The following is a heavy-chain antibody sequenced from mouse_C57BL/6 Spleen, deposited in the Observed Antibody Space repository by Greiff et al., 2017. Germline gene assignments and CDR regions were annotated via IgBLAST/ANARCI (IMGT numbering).Heavy chain of an antibody. Sequence: VQLQQPGAELVMPGASVKLSCKASGYTFTSYWMHWVKQRPGQGLEWIGEIDPSDSYTNYNQKFKGKSTLTVDKSSSTAYMQLSSLTSEDAAVYYCASMVTTGAMDYWGQGASVTASS. D-gene: IGHD2-2*01. V-gene: IGHV1-69*01. J-gene: IGHJ4*01. CDR3: ASMVTTGAMDY. CDR2: IDPSDSYT. CDR1: GYTFTSYW.